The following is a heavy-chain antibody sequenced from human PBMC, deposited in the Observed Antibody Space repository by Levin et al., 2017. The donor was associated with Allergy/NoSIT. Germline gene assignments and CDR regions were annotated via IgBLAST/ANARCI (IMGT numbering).Heavy chain of an antibody. V-gene: IGHV4-30-2*01. Sequence: SETLSLTCAVSGGSISSGGYSWSWIRQPPGKGLEWIGNIYLSGSTNDNPSLKSRVTMSVDRSTHQFSLTLSYVTAADTAVYYCASVAGYSYGYYFDYWGPGTLVTVSS. D-gene: IGHD5-18*01. CDR1: GGSISSGGYS. CDR2: IYLSGST. J-gene: IGHJ4*02. CDR3: ASVAGYSYGYYFDY.